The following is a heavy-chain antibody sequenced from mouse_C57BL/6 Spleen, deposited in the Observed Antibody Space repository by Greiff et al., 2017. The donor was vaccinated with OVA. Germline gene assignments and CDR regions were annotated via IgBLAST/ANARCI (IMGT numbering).Heavy chain of an antibody. CDR2: IYPSDSET. CDR3: ERDDGYSYAMDY. J-gene: IGHJ4*01. D-gene: IGHD2-3*01. CDR1: GYTFTSSW. Sequence: QVHLQQPVAELVRPGSSVKLSCKASGYTFTSSWMDWVKQRPGQGLEWIGNIYPSDSETHYDQKFKDKATLTVDKSSSTAYLQLSSLTSEDSAVDYCERDDGYSYAMDYWGQGTSVTVSS. V-gene: IGHV1-61*01.